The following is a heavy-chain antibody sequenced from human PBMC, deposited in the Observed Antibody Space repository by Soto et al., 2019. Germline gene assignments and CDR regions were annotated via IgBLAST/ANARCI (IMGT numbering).Heavy chain of an antibody. D-gene: IGHD1-7*01. J-gene: IGHJ6*04. CDR3: ARYRPTRPQTNYCHYSYGMEV. CDR1: GSTLSGYL. V-gene: IGHV1-18*01. Sequence: APLNRAWKSSGSTLSGYLSSRRRQTPKHGLEWMGWISAYNGNTDYARKLQGRVTMTTDTSTSTAYMELRSLRSDDTAVYYCARYRPTRPQTNYCHYSYGMEVWGKGTTVTVSS. CDR2: ISAYNGNT.